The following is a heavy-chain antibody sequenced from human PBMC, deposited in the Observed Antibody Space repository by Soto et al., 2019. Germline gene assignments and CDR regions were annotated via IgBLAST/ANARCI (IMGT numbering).Heavy chain of an antibody. CDR2: IYYSGST. D-gene: IGHD5-18*01. CDR3: ASSAWRYSYGRQEPYWYFDF. V-gene: IGHV4-59*01. Sequence: QVQLQESGPGLVKPSETLSLTCTVSGGSISSYYWSWIRQSPGKGLEWIGYIYYSGSTNYNPSLKSRVTIPVDTSKNQCSLKWRSVIAADTAVYYCASSAWRYSYGRQEPYWYFDFWGRGTQVTVSS. CDR1: GGSISSYY. J-gene: IGHJ2*01.